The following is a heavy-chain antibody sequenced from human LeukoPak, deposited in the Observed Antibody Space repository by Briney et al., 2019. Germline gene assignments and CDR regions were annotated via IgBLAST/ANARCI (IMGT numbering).Heavy chain of an antibody. V-gene: IGHV3-53*01. CDR1: GFTVSSNH. Sequence: PGGSLRLSCAASGFTVSSNHMSWVRQAPGKGLKWVSIIYSRGTTYYADSVKGRFTISRDNSKNSLYLQMNSLRAEDTAVYYCARDADYGGSPDAFDVWGRGTIVTVSS. D-gene: IGHD4-23*01. CDR3: ARDADYGGSPDAFDV. CDR2: IYSRGTT. J-gene: IGHJ3*01.